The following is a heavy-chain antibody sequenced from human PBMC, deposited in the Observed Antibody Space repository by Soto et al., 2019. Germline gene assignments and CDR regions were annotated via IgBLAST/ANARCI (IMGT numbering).Heavy chain of an antibody. CDR1: GFTFSTFW. V-gene: IGHV3-74*01. D-gene: IGHD6-6*01. Sequence: EVQLVESGGGLVQPGGSLRLSCAASGFTFSTFWMRWVRQTTGKGLVWVSRISSDGSTTHYADSVKGRFTISRDNAKDTLYLQMNGLRAEDTAVYYCARDLRPTDYWGQGTLVTVSS. CDR3: ARDLRPTDY. CDR2: ISSDGSTT. J-gene: IGHJ4*02.